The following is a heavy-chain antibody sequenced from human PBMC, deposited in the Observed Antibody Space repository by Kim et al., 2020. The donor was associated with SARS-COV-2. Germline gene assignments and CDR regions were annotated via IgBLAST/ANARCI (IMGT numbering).Heavy chain of an antibody. D-gene: IGHD4-4*01. J-gene: IGHJ6*03. Sequence: GGSLRLSCAASGFTFSSYAMSWVRQAPGKGLEWVSAISGSGGSTYYADSVKGRFTISRDNSKNTLYLQMNSLRAEDTAVYYCAKDGYSNRYYYYYMDVWGKGTTVTVSS. V-gene: IGHV3-23*01. CDR2: ISGSGGST. CDR1: GFTFSSYA. CDR3: AKDGYSNRYYYYYMDV.